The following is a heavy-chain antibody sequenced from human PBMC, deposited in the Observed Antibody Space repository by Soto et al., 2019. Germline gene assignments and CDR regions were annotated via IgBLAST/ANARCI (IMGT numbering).Heavy chain of an antibody. Sequence: SETLSLTCTVSGGSISSGDYYWSWIRQPPGRGLEWIGYIYYSGSTYYNPSLKSRVTISVDTSKNQFSLKLSSVTAADTAVYYCAREKVGSSSWAYYYGMDVWGQGTTVTVSS. CDR2: IYYSGST. CDR3: AREKVGSSSWAYYYGMDV. D-gene: IGHD6-13*01. CDR1: GGSISSGDYY. V-gene: IGHV4-30-4*01. J-gene: IGHJ6*02.